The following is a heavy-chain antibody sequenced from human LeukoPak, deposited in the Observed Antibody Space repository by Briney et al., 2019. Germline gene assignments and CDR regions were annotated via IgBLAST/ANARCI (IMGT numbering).Heavy chain of an antibody. Sequence: GGSLRLSCAASGFTFSSYWMHWVRQAPGKGLVWVSRIKSDGSTNYADSVKGRFTISRDNSQNTLYLQMNSLRAEDTALYYCAKDGLSYDGSTHVYYFQSLGQGTLVTVSS. CDR3: AKDGLSYDGSTHVYYFQS. D-gene: IGHD3-22*01. V-gene: IGHV3-74*01. J-gene: IGHJ4*02. CDR1: GFTFSSYW. CDR2: IKSDGST.